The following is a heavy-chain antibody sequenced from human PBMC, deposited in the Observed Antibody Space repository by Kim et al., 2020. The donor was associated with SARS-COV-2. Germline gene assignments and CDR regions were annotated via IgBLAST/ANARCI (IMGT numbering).Heavy chain of an antibody. CDR3: ARHGDPYAKCDY. D-gene: IGHD3-3*01. V-gene: IGHV4-39*01. J-gene: IGHJ4*02. Sequence: YYNPSPKGRVTITVDKSTNQFSLELSSVTAADTAVYYCARHGDPYAKCDYWGQGALVTVSS.